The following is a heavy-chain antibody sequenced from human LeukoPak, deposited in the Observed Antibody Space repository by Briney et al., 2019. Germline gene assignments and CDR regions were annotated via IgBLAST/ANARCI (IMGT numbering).Heavy chain of an antibody. CDR1: GYTFTCYY. CDR3: ARVVAGNWLDP. V-gene: IGHV1-2*02. D-gene: IGHD6-19*01. Sequence: GASVKVSCKASGYTFTCYYMHWVRQAPGQGLEWMGWINPNSGGTNYAQKFQGRVTMTRDTSITTAYMELSRLRSDDTAVYYRARVVAGNWLDPWGQGTLVTVSS. CDR2: INPNSGGT. J-gene: IGHJ5*02.